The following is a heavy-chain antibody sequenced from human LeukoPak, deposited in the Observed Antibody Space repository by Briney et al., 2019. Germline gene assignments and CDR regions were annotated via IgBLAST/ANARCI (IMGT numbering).Heavy chain of an antibody. D-gene: IGHD3-3*01. CDR2: ISGSGGST. V-gene: IGHV3-23*01. Sequence: GGSLRLSCAASGFTVSSNDMSWVRQAPGKGLEWVSAISGSGGSTYYADSVKGRFTISRDISKNSLYLQMNSLRAEDTAVYYCAKVDYYDFWSGYYNYFDYWGQGTLVTVSS. CDR3: AKVDYYDFWSGYYNYFDY. J-gene: IGHJ4*02. CDR1: GFTVSSND.